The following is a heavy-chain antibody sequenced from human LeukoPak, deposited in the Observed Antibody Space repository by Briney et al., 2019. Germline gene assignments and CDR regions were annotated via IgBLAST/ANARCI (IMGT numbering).Heavy chain of an antibody. Sequence: SETLSLTCTVSGGSISSYYWSWVRQPPGKGLEWIAYIYYSGSTNYNPSLMSRVTISVDTSKSQFSLKLTSMTAADTAVYYCARHPPKSFFDYWGQGTLVTVSS. J-gene: IGHJ4*03. CDR3: ARHPPKSFFDY. CDR1: GGSISSYY. CDR2: IYYSGST. V-gene: IGHV4-59*08.